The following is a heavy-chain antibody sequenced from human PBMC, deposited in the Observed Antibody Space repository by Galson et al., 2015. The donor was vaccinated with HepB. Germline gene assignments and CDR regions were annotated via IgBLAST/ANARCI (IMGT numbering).Heavy chain of an antibody. V-gene: IGHV3-11*01. J-gene: IGHJ5*02. CDR1: GFTFSDYY. CDR3: ARGYHYDFWSGVDP. D-gene: IGHD3-3*01. CDR2: ISTSGSTI. Sequence: SLRLSCAAPGFTFSDYYISWIRQAPGKGLEWVSYISTSGSTIYYADSVKGRFSISRDNAKSSAFLQMNSLGAEDTAVYYCARGYHYDFWSGVDPWGQGTLGTVSS.